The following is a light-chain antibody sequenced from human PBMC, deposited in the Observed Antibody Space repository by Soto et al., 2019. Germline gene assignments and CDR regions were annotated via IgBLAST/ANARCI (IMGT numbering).Light chain of an antibody. V-gene: IGKV1-39*01. CDR1: QSIRHY. CDR2: AAS. Sequence: DIQMTQSPPSLSASVGDRVTITCRASQSIRHYLNWYQQKPGKAPNLLIYAASSLQSGVPSRFSGGVSGTDFTLTISSLQPEDFATYYCQQTYSAPWTFGQGTKVEIK. J-gene: IGKJ1*01. CDR3: QQTYSAPWT.